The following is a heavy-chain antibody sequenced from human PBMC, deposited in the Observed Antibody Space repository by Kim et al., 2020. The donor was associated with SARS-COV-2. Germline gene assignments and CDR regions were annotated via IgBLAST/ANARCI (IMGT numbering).Heavy chain of an antibody. Sequence: GGSLRLSCAASGFTFSTSAMDWVRRAPGKGLEWVSAISGSGDNTYYADSVKGRFTISRDNSRNTLYLQMNSLCADDTAVYYCANRVAWGQGTPVTVSS. CDR2: ISGSGDNT. CDR3: ANRVA. D-gene: IGHD2-15*01. J-gene: IGHJ5*02. CDR1: GFTFSTSA. V-gene: IGHV3-23*01.